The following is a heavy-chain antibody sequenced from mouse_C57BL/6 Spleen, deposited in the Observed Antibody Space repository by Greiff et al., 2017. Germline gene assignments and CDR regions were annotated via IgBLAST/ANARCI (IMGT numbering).Heavy chain of an antibody. CDR1: GYAFSSSW. J-gene: IGHJ4*01. D-gene: IGHD1-1*01. V-gene: IGHV1-82*01. CDR2: IYPGDGDT. CDR3: ARGGYYGSSYYYAMDY. Sequence: QVQLQQSGPELVKPGASVKISCKASGYAFSSSWMNWVKQRPGTGLEWIGRIYPGDGDTNYNGKFKGKATLTADKSSSTAYMQLSSLTSEDSAVYFCARGGYYGSSYYYAMDYWGQGTSVTVSS.